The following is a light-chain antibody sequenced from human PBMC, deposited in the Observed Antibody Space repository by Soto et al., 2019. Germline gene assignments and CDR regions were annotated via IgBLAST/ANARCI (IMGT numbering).Light chain of an antibody. CDR3: HKYGSSPLN. J-gene: IGKJ5*01. Sequence: ETVFTQSPGTLSMSPVETATLSCRASQTLGRNYLAWYQQKPGQAPRLLIHRISIRAAGISDRFSGSASGTDFTLTIRRLEPEDFAVYYCHKYGSSPLNFGPGTRLEIK. CDR1: QTLGRNY. CDR2: RIS. V-gene: IGKV3-20*01.